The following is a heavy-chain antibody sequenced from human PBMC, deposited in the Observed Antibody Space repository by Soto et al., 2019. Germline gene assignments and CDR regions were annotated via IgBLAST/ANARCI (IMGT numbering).Heavy chain of an antibody. D-gene: IGHD3-16*01. Sequence: EVQLVESGGDLVPPGGSLRLSCAASGFTFTSYWMHWVRQAPGKGLVWVSRIKNDGSSTNYADSVKGRFTISRDNAKNTVYLQMNSLRAEDTAVYYCARGGRGGFEYWGQGALVTVSS. CDR1: GFTFTSYW. J-gene: IGHJ4*02. CDR3: ARGGRGGFEY. CDR2: IKNDGSST. V-gene: IGHV3-74*01.